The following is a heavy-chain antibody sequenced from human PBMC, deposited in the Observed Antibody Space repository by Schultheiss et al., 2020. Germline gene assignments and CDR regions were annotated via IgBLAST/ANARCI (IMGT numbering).Heavy chain of an antibody. CDR2: INPNSGGT. V-gene: IGHV1-2*06. CDR3: ARDDYIWGSYRYDY. D-gene: IGHD3-16*02. Sequence: ASVKVSCKASGYTFTGYYMHWVRQAPGQGLEWMGRINPNSGGTNYAQKFQGRVTMTRDTSISTAYMELSRLRSDDTAVYYCARDDYIWGSYRYDYWGQGTLVTVAS. CDR1: GYTFTGYY. J-gene: IGHJ4*02.